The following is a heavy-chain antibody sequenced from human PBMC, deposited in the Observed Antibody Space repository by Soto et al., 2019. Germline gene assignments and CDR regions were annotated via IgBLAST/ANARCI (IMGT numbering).Heavy chain of an antibody. Sequence: SCKASGYTFSSYAMHWVRQAPGKGLEYVSAVSRNGGNTYYADSVKGRFTISRDNSKNTLYLQMTSLRVEDTAVYYCVKADPRGYFYYYYGMDVWGQGTTVTVSS. D-gene: IGHD1-26*01. CDR1: GYTFSSYA. V-gene: IGHV3-64D*06. J-gene: IGHJ6*02. CDR3: VKADPRGYFYYYYGMDV. CDR2: VSRNGGNT.